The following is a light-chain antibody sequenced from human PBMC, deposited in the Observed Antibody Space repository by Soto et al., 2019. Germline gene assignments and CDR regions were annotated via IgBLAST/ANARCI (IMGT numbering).Light chain of an antibody. V-gene: IGLV2-14*01. Sequence: QSVLTQPASVSGSPGQSITISCTGTSGDVGGYNYVSWYQQYPGKAPKLLIYGVSDRPSGVSNRFSGSKSGNTASLTISGLQAEDAADYYCSSFTSSITHLFGGGTKLTVL. CDR3: SSFTSSITHL. J-gene: IGLJ2*01. CDR2: GVS. CDR1: SGDVGGYNY.